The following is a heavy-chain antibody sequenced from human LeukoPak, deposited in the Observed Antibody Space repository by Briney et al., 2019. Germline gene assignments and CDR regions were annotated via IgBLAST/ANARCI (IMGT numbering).Heavy chain of an antibody. CDR2: ISSSGSTI. J-gene: IGHJ4*02. D-gene: IGHD3-22*01. CDR3: ARRGFYDTSGYLFDY. V-gene: IGHV3-48*03. CDR1: GFTFSSYE. Sequence: GGSLRLSCAASGFTFSSYEMNWVRQAPGKGLEWVSYISSSGSTIYYADSVKGRFTISRDNAKNSLYLQMNSLRAEDTAVYYCARRGFYDTSGYLFDYLGQGTLVTVSS.